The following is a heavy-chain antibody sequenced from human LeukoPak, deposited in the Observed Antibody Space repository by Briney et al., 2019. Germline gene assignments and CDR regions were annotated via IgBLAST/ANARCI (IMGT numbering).Heavy chain of an antibody. CDR1: GFTFSSYW. CDR3: ARYTPRRLDLFDY. D-gene: IGHD2-2*02. CDR2: INQDGSEK. Sequence: GGSLRLSCAASGFTFSSYWMSWVRQAPGKGLEWVANINQDGSEKYYVDSVEGRFNISRDNARNSLYLQMNSLGVDDTAVYYCARYTPRRLDLFDYWGQGTLVTVSS. V-gene: IGHV3-7*03. J-gene: IGHJ4*02.